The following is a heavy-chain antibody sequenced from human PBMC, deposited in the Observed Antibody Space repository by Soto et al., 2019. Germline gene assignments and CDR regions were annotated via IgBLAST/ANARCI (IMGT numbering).Heavy chain of an antibody. CDR1: GYDFTACW. J-gene: IGHJ4*02. CDR3: AKTFYYDSGTYFKKTDYFDY. V-gene: IGHV5-51*01. D-gene: IGHD3-22*01. Sequence: PGESLKISCKGSGYDFTACWIGWVRQMPGKGLEWIGIIYPGDSDTRYSPSFQGQVTISADKSIGTAYLQWSSLKASDTAMYYCAKTFYYDSGTYFKKTDYFDYWGQGTPVTVSP. CDR2: IYPGDSDT.